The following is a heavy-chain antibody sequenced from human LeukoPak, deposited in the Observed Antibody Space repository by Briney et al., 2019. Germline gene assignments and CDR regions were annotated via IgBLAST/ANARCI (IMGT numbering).Heavy chain of an antibody. V-gene: IGHV3-43*02. CDR1: GFTFDDYA. CDR2: ISGDGGAT. D-gene: IGHD5-12*01. CDR3: AKAYSDYDPYYFDY. J-gene: IGHJ4*02. Sequence: GGSLRLSCATSGFTFDDYAMHWVRQAPGKGLEWVSLISGDGGATYYADSVKGRFTISRDNSKTSLYLQMNSLRTEDTALYYCAKAYSDYDPYYFDYWGQGTLVTVSS.